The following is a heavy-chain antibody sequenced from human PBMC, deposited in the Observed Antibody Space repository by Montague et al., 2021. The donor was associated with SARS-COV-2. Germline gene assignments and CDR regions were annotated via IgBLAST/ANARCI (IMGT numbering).Heavy chain of an antibody. J-gene: IGHJ4*02. CDR3: ARDYSHCSGGSCVFDY. CDR1: GGSISNYY. CDR2: IYSSGST. Sequence: SETLSLTCTVSGGSISNYYWSWIPQPAGKGLEWIGRIYSSGSTNYNPSLKSRISMSVDTSKNQFSLKLSSVTAADTAIYYCARDYSHCSGGSCVFDYWGQGTLVTVSS. D-gene: IGHD2-15*01. V-gene: IGHV4-4*07.